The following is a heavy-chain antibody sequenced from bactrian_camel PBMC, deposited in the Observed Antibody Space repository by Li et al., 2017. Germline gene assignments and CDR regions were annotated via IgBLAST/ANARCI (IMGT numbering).Heavy chain of an antibody. D-gene: IGHD8*01. CDR2: IYTPGGYT. V-gene: IGHV3S1*01. CDR3: ALDVLERGCSPTTVFHR. J-gene: IGHJ4*01. Sequence: HVQLVESGGGSVQAGGSLRLSCAASENTYRTFYMAWFRQAPGKEREGLATIYTPGGYTQYADSVKGRFTISHDVAKRTLSLQMTNIEADDTATYYCALDVLERGCSPTTVFHRWGQGTQVTV. CDR1: ENTYRTFY.